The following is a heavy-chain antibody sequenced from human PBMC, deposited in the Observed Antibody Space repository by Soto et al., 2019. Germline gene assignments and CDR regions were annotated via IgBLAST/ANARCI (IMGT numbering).Heavy chain of an antibody. J-gene: IGHJ6*03. D-gene: IGHD4-4*01. Sequence: ASVKVSCKVSGYTLTELSMHWVRQAPGQGLEWMGWISAYNGNTNYAQKLQGRVTMTTDTSTSTAYMELRSLRSDDTAVYYCARDYTTPFYYMDVWGKGTTVTVSS. CDR1: GYTLTELS. V-gene: IGHV1-18*01. CDR3: ARDYTTPFYYMDV. CDR2: ISAYNGNT.